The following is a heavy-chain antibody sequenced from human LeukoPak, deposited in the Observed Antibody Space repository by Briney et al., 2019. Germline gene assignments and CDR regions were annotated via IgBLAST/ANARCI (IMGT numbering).Heavy chain of an antibody. CDR1: GFTFSNYA. D-gene: IGHD3-22*01. Sequence: GSLRLSCAASGFTFSNYAITWVRQAPGKGLEWVSTISSSGTNTYYADSVKGRFTTSRDNSKNTLYLQMNSLRAEDTAVYYCAKDGHYDSSGFTLQYWGQGTLVTVSS. CDR2: ISSSGTNT. CDR3: AKDGHYDSSGFTLQY. V-gene: IGHV3-23*01. J-gene: IGHJ1*01.